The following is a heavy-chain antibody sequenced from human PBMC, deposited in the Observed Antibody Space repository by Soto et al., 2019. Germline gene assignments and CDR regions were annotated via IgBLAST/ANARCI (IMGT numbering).Heavy chain of an antibody. Sequence: GESLKISCKGSVYSFTSYWIGWVRQMPGKGLEWMGIIYPGDSDTRYSPSFQGQVTISADKSTSTAYLQWSSLKASDTAMYYCARFVDISVAGYSGPSSLNVNWFDPWGQGTLVNVSS. CDR3: ARFVDISVAGYSGPSSLNVNWFDP. V-gene: IGHV5-51*01. CDR2: IYPGDSDT. D-gene: IGHD6-19*01. CDR1: VYSFTSYW. J-gene: IGHJ5*02.